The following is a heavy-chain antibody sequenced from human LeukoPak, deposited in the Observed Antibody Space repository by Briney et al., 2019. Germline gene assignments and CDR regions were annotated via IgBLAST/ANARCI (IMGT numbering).Heavy chain of an antibody. D-gene: IGHD3-22*01. CDR1: GFSLNTRGVG. CDR2: IYWDDDR. Sequence: NVSGSTLVNPTQTLTLTCTFSGFSLNTRGVGVGWIRQPPGRALEWLALIYWDDDRRYSPSLKSRLTITKDTSKNQVVLTMTNMDPVDTATYFCAHRKNYYDSSVFDNWGQGTLVTVSS. J-gene: IGHJ4*02. V-gene: IGHV2-5*02. CDR3: AHRKNYYDSSVFDN.